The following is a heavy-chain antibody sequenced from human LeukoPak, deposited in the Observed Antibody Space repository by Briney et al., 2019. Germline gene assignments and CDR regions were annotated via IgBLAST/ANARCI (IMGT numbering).Heavy chain of an antibody. V-gene: IGHV1-8*01. Sequence: ASVRVSCKASGYTFTRYDINWVRQATGQGLEWMGWMNSNSGNKGYAQKFQGRITMTRKTSISTAYMELSSLTSEDTAVYYCARIAAAGNRRLNYWGEGTLVTVSS. CDR3: ARIAAAGNRRLNY. CDR2: MNSNSGNK. J-gene: IGHJ4*02. CDR1: GYTFTRYD. D-gene: IGHD6-13*01.